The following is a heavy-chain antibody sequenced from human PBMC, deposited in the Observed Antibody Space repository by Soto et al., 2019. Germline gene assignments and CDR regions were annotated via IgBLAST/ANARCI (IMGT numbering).Heavy chain of an antibody. Sequence: GSLRLCCAASGFAFNTYSMHWVRQAPGRGLEWVAVISYDGSNKFYADSVKGRFTISRDNSKNTLYLEMNSLRGEDTAAYYCAKVSPMGYFFDFWGQGTLVTVSS. CDR3: AKVSPMGYFFDF. CDR1: GFAFNTYS. J-gene: IGHJ4*02. CDR2: ISYDGSNK. V-gene: IGHV3-30-3*01.